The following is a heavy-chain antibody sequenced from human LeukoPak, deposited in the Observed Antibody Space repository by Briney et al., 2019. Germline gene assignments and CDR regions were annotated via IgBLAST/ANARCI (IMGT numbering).Heavy chain of an antibody. J-gene: IGHJ5*02. Sequence: SQTLSLTCAISGDSVSSNSVTWNWVRQSPSRGLEWLGRTYYRSTWYNDYAVSVRGRITVNPDTSKNQFSLHLNSVTPEDTTVYYCARRLTQYDCFDPWGQGILVTVSS. CDR2: TYYRSTWYN. CDR3: ARRLTQYDCFDP. CDR1: GDSVSSNSVT. V-gene: IGHV6-1*01. D-gene: IGHD2-2*01.